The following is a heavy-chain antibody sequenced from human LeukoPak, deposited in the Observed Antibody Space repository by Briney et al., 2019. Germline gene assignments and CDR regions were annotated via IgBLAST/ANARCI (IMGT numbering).Heavy chain of an antibody. CDR1: GYSFTNKW. D-gene: IGHD2-15*01. Sequence: PGESLKISCQGSGYSFTNKWIGWVRHMPGKGLDWMAIVYPGDSHTKYNPSFQGQVTISADKSSSTAYLQWISLRASDTAIYYCVRTPTCSSGSCYPNWFDSWGQGTLVTVSS. V-gene: IGHV5-51*01. CDR2: VYPGDSHT. J-gene: IGHJ5*01. CDR3: VRTPTCSSGSCYPNWFDS.